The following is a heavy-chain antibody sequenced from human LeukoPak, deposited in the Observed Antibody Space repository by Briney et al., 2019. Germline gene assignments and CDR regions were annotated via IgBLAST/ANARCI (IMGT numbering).Heavy chain of an antibody. D-gene: IGHD3-10*01. J-gene: IGHJ6*03. V-gene: IGHV1-46*01. CDR1: GYTFTSYY. CDR2: INPSGGST. Sequence: ASVKVSCKASGYTFTSYYMHWVRQAPGQGLEWMGIINPSGGSTSYAQKFQGRVTMTEDTSTDTAYMELSSLRSEDTAVCYCPRPGEEIGGVWFGELLSYYYYYMDVWGKGTTVTISS. CDR3: PRPGEEIGGVWFGELLSYYYYYMDV.